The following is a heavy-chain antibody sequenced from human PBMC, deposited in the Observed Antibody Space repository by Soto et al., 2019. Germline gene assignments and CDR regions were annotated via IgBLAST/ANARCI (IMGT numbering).Heavy chain of an antibody. CDR3: ARAGGLGAVAVDY. V-gene: IGHV4-59*12. CDR1: GGSISSYY. J-gene: IGHJ4*02. D-gene: IGHD6-19*01. Sequence: PSETLSLTCTVSGGSISSYYWSWIRQPPGKVLEWIGYMYNTGSTIYNPSLKSRVTISVDTSKNQFSLKLSSVTAADAAVYYCARAGGLGAVAVDYWGQGTLVTVSS. CDR2: MYNTGST.